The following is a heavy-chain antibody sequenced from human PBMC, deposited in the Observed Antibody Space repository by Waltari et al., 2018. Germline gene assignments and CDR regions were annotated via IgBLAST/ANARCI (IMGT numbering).Heavy chain of an antibody. D-gene: IGHD3-3*01. Sequence: QVQLVQSGAEVKKPGSSVKVSCKASGGTFSSYAISWVRQAPGQGLEWMGWIIPILGQANYSQKFQGSVTITADESTSTAYMELSSLRSEDTAVYYCARVGITISYYYYMDVWGKGTTVTVSS. CDR1: GGTFSSYA. CDR3: ARVGITISYYYYMDV. J-gene: IGHJ6*03. CDR2: IIPILGQA. V-gene: IGHV1-69*01.